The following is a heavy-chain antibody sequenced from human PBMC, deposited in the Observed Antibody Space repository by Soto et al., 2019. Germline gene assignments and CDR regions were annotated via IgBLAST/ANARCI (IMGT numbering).Heavy chain of an antibody. J-gene: IGHJ4*02. CDR2: IYWDDDK. Sequence: QITLKESGPTLVKPTQTLTLTCNFSGFSLSTSGVGVGWIRQPPGKALEWLALIYWDDDKRYSPSLKSTLTITKDNYKYHVLLTITNMDPVDTPTYYCSHRHSIAVNGTFDYARQGTLVTVSS. CDR3: SHRHSIAVNGTFDY. CDR1: GFSLSTSGVG. D-gene: IGHD6-19*01. V-gene: IGHV2-5*02.